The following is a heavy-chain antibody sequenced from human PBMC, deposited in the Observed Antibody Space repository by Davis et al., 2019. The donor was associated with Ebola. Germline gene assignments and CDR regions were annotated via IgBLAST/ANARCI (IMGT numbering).Heavy chain of an antibody. CDR1: GGSISSYY. J-gene: IGHJ4*02. Sequence: SETLSLTCAVSGGSISSYYWSWIRQPPGKGLEWIGYIYYSGSTNYNPSLKSRVTISADTSKNQFSLKLSSVTAADTAVYYCARETGSGWYSRIDYWGQGTLVTVSS. CDR2: IYYSGST. D-gene: IGHD6-19*01. CDR3: ARETGSGWYSRIDY. V-gene: IGHV4-59*01.